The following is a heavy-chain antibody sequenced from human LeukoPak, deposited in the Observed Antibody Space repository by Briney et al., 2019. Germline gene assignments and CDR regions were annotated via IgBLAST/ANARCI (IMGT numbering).Heavy chain of an antibody. J-gene: IGHJ4*02. D-gene: IGHD3-16*01. CDR2: IYSGGST. V-gene: IGHV3-66*01. CDR1: GFTFSSYW. CDR3: ARAYYDYVWGSYYFDY. Sequence: GGSLRLSCAASGFTFSSYWMSWVRQAPGKGLEWVSVIYSGGSTYYADSVKGRFTISRDNSKNTLYLQMNSLRAEDTAVYYCARAYYDYVWGSYYFDYWGQGTLVTVSS.